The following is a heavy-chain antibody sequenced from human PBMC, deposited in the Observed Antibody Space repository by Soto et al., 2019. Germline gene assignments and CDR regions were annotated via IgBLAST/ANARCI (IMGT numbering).Heavy chain of an antibody. V-gene: IGHV4-30-2*01. CDR3: SGWSAAFDI. D-gene: IGHD2-15*01. Sequence: QLLLQESGSGLVKPSQTLYLTCAVSGGSISSGGYSWNWIRQPPGKGLEWIGYIYHGGSSYYNPSLKSRVTMSVDRSNNQFSLRLSSVTAADTAVYYCSGWSAAFDIWGQGTMVTVSS. CDR1: GGSISSGGYS. CDR2: IYHGGSS. J-gene: IGHJ3*02.